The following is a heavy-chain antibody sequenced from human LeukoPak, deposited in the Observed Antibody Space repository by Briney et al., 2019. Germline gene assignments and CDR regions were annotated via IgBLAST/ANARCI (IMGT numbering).Heavy chain of an antibody. J-gene: IGHJ4*02. CDR2: ISSNGGST. Sequence: GGSLRLSCAASGFTFSSYAMHWVRQAPGKGLEYVSAISSNGGSTYYANSVKGRFTISRDNSKNTLYLQMGSLRAEDMAVYYCARLEAAAGAFDYWGQGTLVTVSS. CDR1: GFTFSSYA. V-gene: IGHV3-64*01. D-gene: IGHD6-13*01. CDR3: ARLEAAAGAFDY.